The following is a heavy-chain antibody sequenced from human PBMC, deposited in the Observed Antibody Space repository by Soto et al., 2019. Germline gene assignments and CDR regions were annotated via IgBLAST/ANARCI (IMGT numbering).Heavy chain of an antibody. J-gene: IGHJ6*02. CDR1: AFTFSNYA. CDR2: ISDSGGST. V-gene: IGHV3-23*01. D-gene: IGHD5-12*01. CDR3: AKRGVATTPYYYFGMDV. Sequence: EVQLLESGGGLVQPGGSLRLSCAASAFTFSNYAMSWVRQAPGKGLEWVSAISDSGGSTYYADSVKGRFTISRDNSKNTLYRQMNSLRAEDTAVYYCAKRGVATTPYYYFGMDVWGQGTTVTVSS.